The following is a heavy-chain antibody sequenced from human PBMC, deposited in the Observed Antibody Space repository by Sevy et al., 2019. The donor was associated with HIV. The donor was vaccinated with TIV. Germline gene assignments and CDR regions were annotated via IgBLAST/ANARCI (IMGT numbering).Heavy chain of an antibody. CDR1: GFTFNSHW. D-gene: IGHD3-22*01. CDR3: VRAGTSVYEYYMDV. J-gene: IGHJ6*03. V-gene: IGHV3-74*01. CDR2: INSDGIVR. Sequence: GGSLRLSCEASGFTFNSHWMQWVRQVAGKGLEWLSRINSDGIVRVYADSVKGRFIISKDNAKKTVDLQMNNLRAEDTAGDYCVRAGTSVYEYYMDVWGKGATVTVSS.